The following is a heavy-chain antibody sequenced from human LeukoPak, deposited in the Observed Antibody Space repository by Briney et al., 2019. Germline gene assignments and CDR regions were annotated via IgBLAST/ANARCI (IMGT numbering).Heavy chain of an antibody. CDR1: GYTFTGYD. CDR3: ARGGLRFLEWLLADYYYYYGMDV. V-gene: IGHV1-8*01. J-gene: IGHJ6*02. CDR2: MNPNSGNT. Sequence: ASVKVSCKASGYTFTGYDINWVRQATGQGLEWMGWMNPNSGNTGYAQKFQGRVTMTRNTSISTAYMELSSLRSEDTAVYYCARGGLRFLEWLLADYYYYYGMDVWGQGTTVTVSS. D-gene: IGHD3-3*01.